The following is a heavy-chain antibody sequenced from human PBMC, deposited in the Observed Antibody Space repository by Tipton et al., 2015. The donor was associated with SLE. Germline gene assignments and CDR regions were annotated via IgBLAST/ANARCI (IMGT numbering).Heavy chain of an antibody. D-gene: IGHD6-13*01. V-gene: IGHV3-30*02. J-gene: IGHJ4*02. CDR1: GFTFSSYG. CDR2: IRYDGSNK. CDR3: ARMYSSSWYYFDY. Sequence: SGFTFSSYGMHWVRQAPGKGLEWVAFIRYDGSNKYYADSVKGRFTISRDNSKNTLYLQMNSLRAEDTAVYYCARMYSSSWYYFDYWGQGTLVTVSS.